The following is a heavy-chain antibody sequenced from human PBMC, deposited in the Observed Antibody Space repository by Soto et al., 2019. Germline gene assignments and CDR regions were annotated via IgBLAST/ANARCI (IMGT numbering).Heavy chain of an antibody. J-gene: IGHJ4*02. V-gene: IGHV3-7*01. CDR3: ARDCGSFGCIFDV. Sequence: GGSLRLSCAASGFTFSHYWMSWVRQAPGKGLEWVANIKQDGSEKFFVDSVKGRFTISRDNANNSLYLQMDSLRAEDSAVYYCARDCGSFGCIFDVWGQGTLVPVSS. D-gene: IGHD5-18*01. CDR2: IKQDGSEK. CDR1: GFTFSHYW.